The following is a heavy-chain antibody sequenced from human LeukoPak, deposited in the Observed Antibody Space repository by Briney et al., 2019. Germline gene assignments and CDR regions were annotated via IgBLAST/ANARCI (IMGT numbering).Heavy chain of an antibody. D-gene: IGHD3-22*01. CDR1: GGSNSSYY. CDR2: IYYSGST. V-gene: IGHV4-59*01. Sequence: SETLSLTCTVSGGSNSSYYRSWIRQPPGKGLEWIGYIYYSGSTNYNPSLKSRVTISVDTSKNQFSLKLSSVTAADTAVYYCARDDYYEGGFDYWGQGTLVTVSS. CDR3: ARDDYYEGGFDY. J-gene: IGHJ4*02.